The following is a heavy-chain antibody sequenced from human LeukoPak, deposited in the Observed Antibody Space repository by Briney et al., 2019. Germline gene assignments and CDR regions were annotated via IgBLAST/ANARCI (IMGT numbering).Heavy chain of an antibody. CDR3: ARGSYGDYKRMDDQGY. V-gene: IGHV1-46*02. CDR1: GYTFNTYY. Sequence: ASVKVSCKASGYTFNTYYMHWVRQAPGQGLEWMGIVNPTSGSTSYAQKFQGRVTMTRDTSTSTVHMELSSLRSEDTAVYYCARGSYGDYKRMDDQGYWGQGTLVTVSS. J-gene: IGHJ4*02. D-gene: IGHD4-17*01. CDR2: VNPTSGST.